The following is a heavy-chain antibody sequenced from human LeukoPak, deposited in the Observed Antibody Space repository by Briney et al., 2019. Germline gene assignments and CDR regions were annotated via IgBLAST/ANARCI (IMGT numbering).Heavy chain of an antibody. V-gene: IGHV3-30-3*01. Sequence: GGSLRLSCAASGFTFSSYAMHWVRQAPGKGLEWVAVISYDGSNKYYADSVKGRFTTSRDNSKNTLYLQMNSLRAEDTAVYYCAREGLLELLLIDYWGQGTLVTVSS. CDR1: GFTFSSYA. D-gene: IGHD1-26*01. CDR3: AREGLLELLLIDY. CDR2: ISYDGSNK. J-gene: IGHJ4*02.